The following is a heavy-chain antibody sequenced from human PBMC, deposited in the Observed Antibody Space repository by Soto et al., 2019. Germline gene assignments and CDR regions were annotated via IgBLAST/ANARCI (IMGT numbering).Heavy chain of an antibody. J-gene: IGHJ4*02. CDR1: GASLSSGSYF. V-gene: IGHV4-61*01. CDR2: MYYSGST. D-gene: IGHD3-16*01. CDR3: ARRSARSTFGGVSA. Sequence: QVQLQESGPGLVKPSETLSLTCTVSGASLSSGSYFWSWIRQPPGKGLEYIGYMYYSGSTNYNPSLKSRVTISSDTPKNKFSLRLKSVTAADTAIYYCARRSARSTFGGVSAWGPGTLVTVSS.